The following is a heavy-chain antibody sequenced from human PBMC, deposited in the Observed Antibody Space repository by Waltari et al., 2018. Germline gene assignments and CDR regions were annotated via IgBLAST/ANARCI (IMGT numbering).Heavy chain of an antibody. V-gene: IGHV1-8*01. Sequence: VQSGAEVKKPGASVKVSCQASGYTFTSYDINWVRQATGQGLEWMGWMNPNSGNTGYAQKFQGRVTMTRNTSISTAYMELSSLRSEDTAVYYCARGGTYSYYDSSGYYFFSWGQGTMVTVSS. CDR2: MNPNSGNT. CDR3: ARGGTYSYYDSSGYYFFS. J-gene: IGHJ3*01. D-gene: IGHD3-22*01. CDR1: GYTFTSYD.